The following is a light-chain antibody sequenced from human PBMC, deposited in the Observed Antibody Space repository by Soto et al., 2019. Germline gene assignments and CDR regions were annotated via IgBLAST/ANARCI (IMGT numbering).Light chain of an antibody. V-gene: IGKV1-27*01. Sequence: QMTQSPSSLSASVGDRVTITCRASQDISNYLAWYQQKPGGAPKLLIYEESTLQSGVPSRFSGSGSGADFTLTISSLQPEDVAIYYCQKYNDAPRTFGQGTRVEMK. CDR3: QKYNDAPRT. CDR1: QDISNY. J-gene: IGKJ1*01. CDR2: EES.